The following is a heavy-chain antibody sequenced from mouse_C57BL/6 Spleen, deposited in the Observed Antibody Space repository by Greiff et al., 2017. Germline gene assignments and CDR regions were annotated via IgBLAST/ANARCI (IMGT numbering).Heavy chain of an antibody. CDR2: IWSGGST. V-gene: IGHV2-2*01. J-gene: IGHJ3*01. D-gene: IGHD2-3*01. Sequence: VKLMESGPGLVQPSQSLSITCTVSGFSLTSYGVHWVRQSPGKGLEWLGVIWSGGSTDYTAAFISRLSISTDNTKSQVFFKMNSLQADDTSIYYCGRDGFWFAYWGQGTLVTVSA. CDR3: GRDGFWFAY. CDR1: GFSLTSYG.